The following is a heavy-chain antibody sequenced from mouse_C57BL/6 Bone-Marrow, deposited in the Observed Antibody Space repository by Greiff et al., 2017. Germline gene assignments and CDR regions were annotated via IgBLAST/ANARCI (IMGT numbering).Heavy chain of an antibody. CDR1: GYTFTSYD. CDR3: ARLEFDGSSGDWYFDV. CDR2: IYPRDGST. J-gene: IGHJ1*03. V-gene: IGHV1-85*01. Sequence: QVQLQQSGPELVKPGASVKLSCKASGYTFTSYDINWVKQRLGKGLEWIGWIYPRDGSTKYNEKFKGKATLTVDTSSSTAYMELHSLTSEDSAVYFCARLEFDGSSGDWYFDVRGTGTTVTVAS. D-gene: IGHD1-1*01.